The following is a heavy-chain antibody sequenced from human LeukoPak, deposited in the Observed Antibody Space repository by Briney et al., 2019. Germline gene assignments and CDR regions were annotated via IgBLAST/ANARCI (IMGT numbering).Heavy chain of an antibody. D-gene: IGHD2-15*01. Sequence: SETLSLTCTVSGGSISSYYWSWIRQPPGKGLEWIGYIYYSGSTNYNPSLKSRVTISVDTSKNQFSLKLSSVTAADTAVYYCARGPSPLGYCSGGSCYSLDPWGQGTLVTVSS. J-gene: IGHJ5*02. V-gene: IGHV4-59*01. CDR2: IYYSGST. CDR3: ARGPSPLGYCSGGSCYSLDP. CDR1: GGSISSYY.